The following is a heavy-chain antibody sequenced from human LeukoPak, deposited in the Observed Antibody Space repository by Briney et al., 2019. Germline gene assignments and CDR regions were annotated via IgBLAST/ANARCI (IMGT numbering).Heavy chain of an antibody. D-gene: IGHD5-18*01. CDR1: GFTFSSHW. CDR3: AKGYRYGHLED. Sequence: GGSLRLSCAASGFTFSSHWMSWVRQAPGKGLEWVANIKQDGSEKYYVDSVKGRFTISRDNAKNSLYLQMNSLRAEDTAVYYCAKGYRYGHLEDWGQGTLVSVSS. J-gene: IGHJ4*02. CDR2: IKQDGSEK. V-gene: IGHV3-7*03.